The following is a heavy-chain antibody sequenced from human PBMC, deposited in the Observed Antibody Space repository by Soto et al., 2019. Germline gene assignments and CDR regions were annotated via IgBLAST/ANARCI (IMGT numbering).Heavy chain of an antibody. V-gene: IGHV4-59*01. Sequence: PSETLSLTCTVSGGSISSYYWSWIRQPPGKGLEWIGYIYYSGSTNYNPSLKSRVTISVDTSKNQFSLKLSSVTAADTAVYYCARVVHYNWFDPWGQGTLVTVSS. J-gene: IGHJ5*02. CDR3: ARVVHYNWFDP. CDR2: IYYSGST. CDR1: GGSISSYY.